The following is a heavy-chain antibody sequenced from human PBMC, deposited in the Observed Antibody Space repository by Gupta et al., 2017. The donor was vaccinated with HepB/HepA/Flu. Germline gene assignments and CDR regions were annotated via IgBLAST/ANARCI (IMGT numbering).Heavy chain of an antibody. CDR2: IYYSGST. D-gene: IGHD3-22*01. Sequence: QVQLQESGPGLVKPSETLSLTCTVSGGSVSSGSYYWSWIRQPPGQGLEWIGYIYYSGSTNYNPSLKSRVTISVDTSKNQFSLKLSSVTAADTAVYYCARVQYYYDSSGYYAATYYFDYWGQGTLVTVSS. CDR3: ARVQYYYDSSGYYAATYYFDY. CDR1: GGSVSSGSYY. V-gene: IGHV4-61*01. J-gene: IGHJ4*02.